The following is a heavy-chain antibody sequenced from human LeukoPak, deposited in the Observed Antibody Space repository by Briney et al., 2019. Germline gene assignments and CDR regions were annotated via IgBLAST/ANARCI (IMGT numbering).Heavy chain of an antibody. D-gene: IGHD6-19*01. V-gene: IGHV3-33*06. CDR1: GFNFSSYG. CDR2: IWYDGSNK. J-gene: IGHJ5*02. Sequence: GGSLTLSCAASGFNFSSYGMHWVRQAPGKGLEWVAVIWYDGSNKYYADSVKGRFTISRDNSKNTLYLQMNSLRAEDTAVYYCEKGGIAVAGTFNWFDPWGQGTLFTVSS. CDR3: EKGGIAVAGTFNWFDP.